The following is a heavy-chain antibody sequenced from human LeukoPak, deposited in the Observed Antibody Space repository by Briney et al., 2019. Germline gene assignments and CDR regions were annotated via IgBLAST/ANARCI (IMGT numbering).Heavy chain of an antibody. V-gene: IGHV3-23*01. D-gene: IGHD6-13*01. CDR1: EFSVGSNY. Sequence: GGSLRLSCAASEFSVGSNYMTWVRQAPGKGLEWVSAISGSGGSTYYADSVKGRFTISRDNSKNTLYLQMNSLRAEDTAVYYCATRYSSSWYYAFDIWGQGTMVTVSS. CDR3: ATRYSSSWYYAFDI. CDR2: ISGSGGST. J-gene: IGHJ3*02.